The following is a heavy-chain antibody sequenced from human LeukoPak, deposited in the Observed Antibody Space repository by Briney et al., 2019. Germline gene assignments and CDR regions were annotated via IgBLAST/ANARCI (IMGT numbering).Heavy chain of an antibody. CDR3: ARDRITMVRGRTYYMDV. D-gene: IGHD3-10*01. V-gene: IGHV3-48*04. CDR1: GFIFSGSS. CDR2: VSISSGTI. Sequence: GGSLKLSCAASGFIFSGSSVHWVRQAPGKGLEWISFVSISSGTIYYADSVNGRFRISRDNAKSSLDLEMNSLRAEDTAVYYCARDRITMVRGRTYYMDVWGKGTTVTVSS. J-gene: IGHJ6*03.